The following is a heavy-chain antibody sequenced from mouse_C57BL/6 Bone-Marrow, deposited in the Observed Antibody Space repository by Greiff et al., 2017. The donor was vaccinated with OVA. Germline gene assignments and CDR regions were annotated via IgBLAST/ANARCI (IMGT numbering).Heavy chain of an antibody. CDR1: GFTFSDYY. Sequence: EVQGVESGGGLVQPGGSLKLSCAASGFTFSDYYMYWVRQTPEKRLEWVAYISNGGGSTYYPDTVKGRFTISRDNAKNTLYLQMSRLKSEDTAMYYCARGGGYDGFAYWGQGTLVTVSA. D-gene: IGHD2-2*01. CDR2: ISNGGGST. V-gene: IGHV5-12*01. J-gene: IGHJ3*01. CDR3: ARGGGYDGFAY.